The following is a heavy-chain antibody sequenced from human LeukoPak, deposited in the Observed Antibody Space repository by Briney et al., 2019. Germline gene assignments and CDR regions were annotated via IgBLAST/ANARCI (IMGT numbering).Heavy chain of an antibody. Sequence: ASVKVSCKASGYTFTSYDINWVRQATGQGLEWMGWMNPNSGNTGYAQRFQGRVTMTRNTSISTAYMELSSLRSEDTAVYYCARGLGIVATIGSYYYFDYWGQGTLVTVSS. CDR1: GYTFTSYD. V-gene: IGHV1-8*01. CDR3: ARGLGIVATIGSYYYFDY. J-gene: IGHJ4*02. D-gene: IGHD5-12*01. CDR2: MNPNSGNT.